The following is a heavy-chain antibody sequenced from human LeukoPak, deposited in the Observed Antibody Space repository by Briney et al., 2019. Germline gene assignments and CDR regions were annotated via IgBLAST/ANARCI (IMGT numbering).Heavy chain of an antibody. CDR3: AKVPYSDYGSGRPPFMDV. Sequence: PGGSLRLSCAASGFTFSKYAMSWVRQAPGKGLEWVSTIDYSGGSTYYANSVKGRFTISRDNSKNTLYMQMNSLRAEDTAIYYCAKVPYSDYGSGRPPFMDVWGQGTTVAVS. V-gene: IGHV3-23*01. D-gene: IGHD3-10*01. CDR1: GFTFSKYA. J-gene: IGHJ6*02. CDR2: IDYSGGST.